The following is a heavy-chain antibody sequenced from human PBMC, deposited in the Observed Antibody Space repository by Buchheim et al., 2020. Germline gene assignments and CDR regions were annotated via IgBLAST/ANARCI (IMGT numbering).Heavy chain of an antibody. J-gene: IGHJ4*02. CDR3: AKRAVGSSGWSTFDS. CDR2: IGGSGGTT. Sequence: EVQLLESGGGLVQPGGSLRLSCAASGFTFSSYAMSWVRQAPGKGLEWVSVIGGSGGTTYYADSVKGRFPIPRDNSKNTVYLQMNSLRAEDTAVYYCAKRAVGSSGWSTFDSWGQGTL. D-gene: IGHD6-19*01. CDR1: GFTFSSYA. V-gene: IGHV3-23*01.